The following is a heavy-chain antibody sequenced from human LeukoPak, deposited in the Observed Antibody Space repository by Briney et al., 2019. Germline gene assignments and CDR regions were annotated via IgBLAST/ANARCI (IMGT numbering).Heavy chain of an antibody. Sequence: TGGSLRLSCATSGFTFTSYAMSSVRQAPGKGLECVSGISGSGGTTYQADSVKGRFTISRDNTKKTLYLQMNSLRAEDTAVYYCAKDWPPDYWGQGTLATVSS. CDR3: AKDWPPDY. V-gene: IGHV3-23*01. CDR2: ISGSGGTT. J-gene: IGHJ4*02. CDR1: GFTFTSYA.